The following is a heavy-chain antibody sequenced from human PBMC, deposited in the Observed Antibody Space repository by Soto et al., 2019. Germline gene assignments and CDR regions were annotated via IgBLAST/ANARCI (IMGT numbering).Heavy chain of an antibody. CDR3: ARDDTTFGVADIGYYYYGMDV. CDR2: ISSSSSYI. V-gene: IGHV3-21*01. D-gene: IGHD3-3*01. Sequence: EVQLVESGGGLVKPGGSLRLSCAASGFTFSSYSMNWVRQAPGKGLEWVSSISSSSSYIYYADSVKGRFTISRDNAKNSLYLQMNSLRAEDTAVYYCARDDTTFGVADIGYYYYGMDVWGQGTTVTVSS. J-gene: IGHJ6*02. CDR1: GFTFSSYS.